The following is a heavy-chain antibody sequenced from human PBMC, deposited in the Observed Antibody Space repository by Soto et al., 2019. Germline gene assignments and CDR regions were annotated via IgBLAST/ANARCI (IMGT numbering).Heavy chain of an antibody. CDR2: IYHSGST. CDR1: GGSISSSNW. J-gene: IGHJ6*02. CDR3: ARLRKGSSSWYEFGYYYYGMDV. V-gene: IGHV4-4*02. Sequence: PSETLSLTCAVSGGSISSSNWWSWVRQPPGKGLEWIGEIYHSGSTNYNPSLKSRVTISVDKSKNQFSLKLSSVTAADTAVYYCARLRKGSSSWYEFGYYYYGMDVWGQGTTVTVSS. D-gene: IGHD6-13*01.